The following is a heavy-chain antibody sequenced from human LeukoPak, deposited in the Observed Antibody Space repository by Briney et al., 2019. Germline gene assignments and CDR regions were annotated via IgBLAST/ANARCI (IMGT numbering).Heavy chain of an antibody. CDR3: ARVGITDITMVRGVIDWFDP. Sequence: GGSLRLSCAASGFTFSSYAMHWVRQAPGKGLEWVAVISYDGSNKYYADSVKGRFTISRDNSKNTLYLQMNSLRAEDTAVYYCARVGITDITMVRGVIDWFDPWGQGTLVTVSS. CDR2: ISYDGSNK. V-gene: IGHV3-30*04. J-gene: IGHJ5*02. CDR1: GFTFSSYA. D-gene: IGHD3-10*01.